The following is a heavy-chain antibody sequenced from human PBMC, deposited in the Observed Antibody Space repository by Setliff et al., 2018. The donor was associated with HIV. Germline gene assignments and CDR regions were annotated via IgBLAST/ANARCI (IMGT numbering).Heavy chain of an antibody. D-gene: IGHD6-19*01. CDR1: GGSISSTSYY. V-gene: IGHV4-39*01. Sequence: KTSETLSLTCTVSGGSISSTSYYWGWIRQSPGKGLEWIGSMYYSGSTYYNPSLKSRVAISVDTSKKQLSLKLRSVTAADTAVYYCAIDPTSGNSWGYFDRWGQGTLVTVSS. J-gene: IGHJ4*02. CDR3: AIDPTSGNSWGYFDR. CDR2: MYYSGST.